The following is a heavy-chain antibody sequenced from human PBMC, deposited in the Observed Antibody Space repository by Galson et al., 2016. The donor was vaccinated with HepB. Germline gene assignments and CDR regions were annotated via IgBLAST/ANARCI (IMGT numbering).Heavy chain of an antibody. CDR1: GFTFNDYV. V-gene: IGHV3-9*01. D-gene: IGHD7-27*01. CDR2: VTWNSATL. J-gene: IGHJ4*02. Sequence: SLRLSCAASGFTFNDYVMHWVRQLPGKGLEWVSGVTWNSATLAYADSVRGRFTISRDNAENSLYLQMNSLRAEDTALYYCAKGQTNWATFDSWGQGTLVTVSS. CDR3: AKGQTNWATFDS.